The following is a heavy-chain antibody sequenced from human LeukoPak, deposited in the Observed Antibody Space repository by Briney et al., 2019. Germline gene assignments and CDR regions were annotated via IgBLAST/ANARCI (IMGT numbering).Heavy chain of an antibody. D-gene: IGHD6-13*01. CDR3: ARYGSSWYRTYYYYYMDV. Sequence: GGSLRLSCAASGFTFSSYWMSWVRQAPGKGLEWVANIKQDGSEKYYVDSVKGRFTISRDNAKNSPDLQMNSLSAEDTAVYYCARYGSSWYRTYYYYYMDVWGKGTTVTVSS. V-gene: IGHV3-7*01. CDR2: IKQDGSEK. J-gene: IGHJ6*03. CDR1: GFTFSSYW.